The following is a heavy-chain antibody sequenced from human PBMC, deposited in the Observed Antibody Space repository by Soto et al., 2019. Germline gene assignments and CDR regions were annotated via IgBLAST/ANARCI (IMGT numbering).Heavy chain of an antibody. CDR2: VNPKSGDT. D-gene: IGHD1-20*01. CDR1: GDAFPCRF. Sequence: SSVKVSCKASGDAFPCRFMQWVRQAPGQGLEWLGWVNPKSGDTTYAPKFKDRVSLTGDTSTDTAFLDLRDLKEDATSIYYCSLTGRGCAWGQGTRVTVSS. V-gene: IGHV1-2*02. J-gene: IGHJ5*02. CDR3: SLTGRGCA.